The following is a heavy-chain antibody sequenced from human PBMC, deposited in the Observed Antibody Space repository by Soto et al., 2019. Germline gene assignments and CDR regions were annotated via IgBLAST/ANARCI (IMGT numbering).Heavy chain of an antibody. CDR2: ISLNSGSI. Sequence: PGGSLRLSCAASGFTFDDYAMHWVRQAPGKGLEWVSGISLNSGSIGYADSVKGRFTISRDNAKNSLYLQMNSLRAEYTALYYCAKTQDTAMVTNSFDYWGQGTLVTVSS. D-gene: IGHD5-18*01. CDR3: AKTQDTAMVTNSFDY. J-gene: IGHJ4*02. V-gene: IGHV3-9*01. CDR1: GFTFDDYA.